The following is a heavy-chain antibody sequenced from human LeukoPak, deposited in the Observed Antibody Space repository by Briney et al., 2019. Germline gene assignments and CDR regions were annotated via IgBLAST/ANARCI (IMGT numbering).Heavy chain of an antibody. CDR1: GDSMRSYY. J-gene: IGHJ4*02. CDR3: ARGGRGTDY. CDR2: IYYSGST. V-gene: IGHV4-59*01. D-gene: IGHD1-1*01. Sequence: PSETLSLTCTVSGDSMRSYYWSWIRQPPGKGLEWIGYIYYSGSTNYNPSLKSRVTISVDTSKNQFSLKLSSVTAADTAVYYCARGGRGTDYWGQGTLVTVSS.